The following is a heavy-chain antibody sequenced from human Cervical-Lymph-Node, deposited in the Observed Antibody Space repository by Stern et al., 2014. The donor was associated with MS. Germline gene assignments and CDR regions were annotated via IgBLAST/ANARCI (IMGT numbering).Heavy chain of an antibody. CDR3: ARGNWNYEGMGY. CDR1: GFTFSNYG. Sequence: VQLVESGGGVVQPGRSLRLSCAASGFTFSNYGMHWVRQAPGQGLEWLAVIWYDGKEKYYADSVKGRFTISRDNSKNTLFLQMSSLTAEDTALYYCARGNWNYEGMGYWGQGTLVTVSS. D-gene: IGHD1-7*01. V-gene: IGHV3-33*01. J-gene: IGHJ4*02. CDR2: IWYDGKEK.